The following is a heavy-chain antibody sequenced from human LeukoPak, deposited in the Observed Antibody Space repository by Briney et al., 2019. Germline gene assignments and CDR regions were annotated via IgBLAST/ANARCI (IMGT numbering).Heavy chain of an antibody. CDR2: IYYSGST. V-gene: IGHV4-30-4*08. Sequence: SETLSLTCTVSGGSISRGDYYWRWIRQPPGKGLEGMGYIYYSGSTYYNPSLKGRVTISVDTSTNQFSLKLSSVTAADTAVYYCAREVDYDSSGYYYIYWGQGTLVTVSS. CDR3: AREVDYDSSGYYYIY. CDR1: GGSISRGDYY. J-gene: IGHJ4*02. D-gene: IGHD3-22*01.